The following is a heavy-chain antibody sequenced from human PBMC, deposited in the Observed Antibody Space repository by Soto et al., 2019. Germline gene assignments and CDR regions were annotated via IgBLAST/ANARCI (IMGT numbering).Heavy chain of an antibody. V-gene: IGHV4-30-2*01. J-gene: IGHJ5*02. CDR1: GGSISSGDYY. Sequence: PSETLSLTCTVSGGSISSGDYYWSWIRQPPGKGLEWIGYIYHSGSTYYNPSLKSRVTISVDRSKNQFSLKLSSVTAADTAVYYCARVGQEGFDPWGQGTLVTVS. CDR2: IYHSGST. CDR3: ARVGQEGFDP.